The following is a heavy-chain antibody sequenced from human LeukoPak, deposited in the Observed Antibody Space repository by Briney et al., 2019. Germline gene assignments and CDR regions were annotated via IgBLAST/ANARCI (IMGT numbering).Heavy chain of an antibody. CDR3: VRSPIGASAY. J-gene: IGHJ4*02. D-gene: IGHD3-10*01. V-gene: IGHV1-2*02. CDR2: ISPNNGDT. Sequence: GASVKVSCKPSGYTFTDSYIHWVRQAPGVGLQWMGWISPNNGDTKYAEDFQDRVTMTRDTSISTASMELTGLTPDDTAVYYCVRSPIGASAYWGRGTLVTVSS. CDR1: GYTFTDSY.